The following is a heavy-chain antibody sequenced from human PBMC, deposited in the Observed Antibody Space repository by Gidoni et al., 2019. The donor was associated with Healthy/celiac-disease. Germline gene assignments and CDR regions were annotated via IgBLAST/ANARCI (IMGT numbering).Heavy chain of an antibody. D-gene: IGHD3-22*01. CDR1: GGSSSTYS. CDR2: IYYSWST. CDR3: ARGGYDSSGYYYGAYFDY. Sequence: QVQLQESGPGLVKPSETLSLTCTVSGGSSSTYSLTWIRQPPGKGLEWIGYIYYSWSTHHNPSLKSRVTISVDTSKNQFSLKLSSVTAADTAVYYCARGGYDSSGYYYGAYFDYWGQGTLVTVSS. V-gene: IGHV4-59*01. J-gene: IGHJ4*02.